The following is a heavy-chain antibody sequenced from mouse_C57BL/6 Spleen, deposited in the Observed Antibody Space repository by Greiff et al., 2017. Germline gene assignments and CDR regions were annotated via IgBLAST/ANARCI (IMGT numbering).Heavy chain of an antibody. Sequence: VQLQQSGPELVKPGASVKISCKASGYAFSSSWMNWVKQRPGKGLEWIGRIYPGDGDTNYNGKFKGKATLTADKSSSTAYMQLSSLTSEDSAVYFCARERFITTVVAYYYAMDYWGQGTSVTVSS. CDR2: IYPGDGDT. J-gene: IGHJ4*01. CDR3: ARERFITTVVAYYYAMDY. D-gene: IGHD1-1*01. CDR1: GYAFSSSW. V-gene: IGHV1-82*01.